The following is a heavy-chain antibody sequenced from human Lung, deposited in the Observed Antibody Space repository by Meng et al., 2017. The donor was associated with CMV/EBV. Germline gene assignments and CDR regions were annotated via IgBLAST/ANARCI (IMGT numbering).Heavy chain of an antibody. CDR3: ASGLATYYFDY. V-gene: IGHV3-7*01. CDR2: IKQDGSET. CDR1: GFTFSSCW. J-gene: IGHJ4*02. Sequence: SCAASGFTFSSCWMSWVRQAPGKGLEWVANIKQDGSETYYVDSVKGRFTISRDNAKNSLYLQMNSLRAEDTAVYYCASGLATYYFDYWGQGTLVTVSS. D-gene: IGHD5-12*01.